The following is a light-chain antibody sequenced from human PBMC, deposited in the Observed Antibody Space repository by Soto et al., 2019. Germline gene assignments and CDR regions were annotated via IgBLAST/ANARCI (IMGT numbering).Light chain of an antibody. Sequence: EIVLTQSPGTLSLSPGERATLSCRASQSVSSSYLAWYQQKPGQAPRLLIYGASSRATGIPDRFSGSGSGTDFTLTISRLEPEDFAVYYCQQYGSSSDPQFGQGTKVDIK. CDR3: QQYGSSSDPQ. CDR1: QSVSSSY. V-gene: IGKV3-20*01. J-gene: IGKJ1*01. CDR2: GAS.